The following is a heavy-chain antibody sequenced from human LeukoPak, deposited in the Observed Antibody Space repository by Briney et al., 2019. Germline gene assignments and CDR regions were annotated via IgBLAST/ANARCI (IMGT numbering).Heavy chain of an antibody. J-gene: IGHJ4*02. CDR2: IYYSGST. CDR3: ARDARRYYDSSGYYRYFDY. D-gene: IGHD3-22*01. V-gene: IGHV4-31*03. Sequence: PSQTLSLTCTVSGGSIRSGGYCWSWIRQHPGKGLEWIGYIYYSGSTYYNPSLKSRVTMSVDTSKNQFSLKLSSVTAADTAVYYCARDARRYYDSSGYYRYFDYWGQGTLVTASS. CDR1: GGSIRSGGYC.